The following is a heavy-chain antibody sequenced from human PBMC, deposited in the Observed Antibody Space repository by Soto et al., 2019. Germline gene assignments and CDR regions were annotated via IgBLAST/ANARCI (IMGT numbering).Heavy chain of an antibody. CDR2: IYYNVNT. D-gene: IGHD3-10*01. CDR1: GGSISSYY. CDR3: ARNRIRVWFGELSYFDP. V-gene: IGHV4-59*12. Sequence: SETLSLTCTVSGGSISSYYWSWIRQPPGKGLEWIGYIYYNVNTNYNPSLKSRVTISVDTSKNQFSLKLSSVTAADTAVYYCARNRIRVWFGELSYFDPWGQGTLVTVS. J-gene: IGHJ5*02.